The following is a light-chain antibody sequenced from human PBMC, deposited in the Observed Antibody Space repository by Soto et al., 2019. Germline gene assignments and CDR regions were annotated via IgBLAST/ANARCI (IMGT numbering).Light chain of an antibody. Sequence: QSVLTQPASVSGSPGQSITISCTGTNSDIGGYNPVSWYQQHPGKVPKLMIFEVKNRPSGVSNRFSASESGNTASLTISGLQPEDEADYYCSSFTSRSTLIFATGTKLTVL. V-gene: IGLV2-14*01. CDR2: EVK. J-gene: IGLJ1*01. CDR1: NSDIGGYNP. CDR3: SSFTSRSTLI.